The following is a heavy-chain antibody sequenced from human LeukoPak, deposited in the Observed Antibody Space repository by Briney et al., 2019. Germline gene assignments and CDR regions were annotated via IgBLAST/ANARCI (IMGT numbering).Heavy chain of an antibody. CDR2: IYYSGST. D-gene: IGHD6-19*01. Sequence: KPSETLSLTCSVSGGSISSNNYYWGWIRQPPGKGLEWIGSIYYSGSTYYNPSLKSRVTISVDTSKNQFSLKLSSVTAADTAVYYCAKQPIAVAGYDYWGQGTLVTVSS. CDR1: GGSISSNNYY. V-gene: IGHV4-39*01. CDR3: AKQPIAVAGYDY. J-gene: IGHJ4*02.